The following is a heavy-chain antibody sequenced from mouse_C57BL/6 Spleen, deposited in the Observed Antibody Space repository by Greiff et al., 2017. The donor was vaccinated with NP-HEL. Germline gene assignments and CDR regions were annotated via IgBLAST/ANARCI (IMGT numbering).Heavy chain of an antibody. CDR1: GYTFTSYW. CDR2: IDPNSGGT. CDR3: ARFSDDGYYEGAMDY. D-gene: IGHD2-3*01. Sequence: QVQLQQPGAELVKPGASVKLSCKASGYTFTSYWMHWVKQRPGRGLEWIGRIDPNSGGTTYNEKFKSKATLTVDKPSSTAYMQLSSLTSEDSAVDYCARFSDDGYYEGAMDYWGQGTSVTVSS. J-gene: IGHJ4*01. V-gene: IGHV1-72*01.